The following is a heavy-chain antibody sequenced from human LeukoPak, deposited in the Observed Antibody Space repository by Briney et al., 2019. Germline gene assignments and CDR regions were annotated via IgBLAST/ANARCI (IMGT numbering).Heavy chain of an antibody. CDR3: TTLHYCSNTSCYLY. CDR1: GFTFSASG. D-gene: IGHD2-2*01. V-gene: IGHV3-73*01. CDR2: IRSKTNTYAT. J-gene: IGHJ4*02. Sequence: GGSLRLSCAASGFTFSASGLHWVRQTSGKGLEWVGRIRSKTNTYATAYAASVKGRFTISRDDSKNTAYLQMNSLTTEDTAVHYCTTLHYCSNTSCYLYWGQGTPVTVSS.